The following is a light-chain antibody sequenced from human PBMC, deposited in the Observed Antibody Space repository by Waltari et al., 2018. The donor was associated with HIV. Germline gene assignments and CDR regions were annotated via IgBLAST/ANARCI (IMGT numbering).Light chain of an antibody. J-gene: IGLJ3*02. CDR1: SSDVGSYNF. CDR3: SSYAGSNNLL. V-gene: IGLV2-8*01. Sequence: QSALTQPPSASGSPGQSVTISCTGTSSDVGSYNFVSWYKQHPGKAPKRLIFEVSKRPSGVHDLFSGSKSGNTAFRTVAGLQPEDEADYCCSSYAGSNNLLFGGGTKLTVL. CDR2: EVS.